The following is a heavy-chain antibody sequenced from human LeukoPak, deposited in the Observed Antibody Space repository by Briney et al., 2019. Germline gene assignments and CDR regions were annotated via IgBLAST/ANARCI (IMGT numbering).Heavy chain of an antibody. CDR3: ARGLTLYYYFDL. CDR1: GGSLSGYY. V-gene: IGHV4-34*01. CDR2: MHYTGAT. Sequence: SETLSLTCAVYGGSLSGYYWSWFRQPPGKGLEWIGEMHYTGATNYSPSLKSRVTISAGTSKNQFSLKVNSVTAADTAVYYCARGLTLYYYFDLWSRGTLVTVST. D-gene: IGHD4-23*01. J-gene: IGHJ2*01.